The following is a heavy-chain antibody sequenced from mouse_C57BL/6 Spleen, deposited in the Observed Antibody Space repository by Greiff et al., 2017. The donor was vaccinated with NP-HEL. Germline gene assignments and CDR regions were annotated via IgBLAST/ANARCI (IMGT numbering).Heavy chain of an antibody. CDR3: ARHGSRLYYAMDY. D-gene: IGHD1-1*01. J-gene: IGHJ4*01. CDR1: GYTFTSYW. V-gene: IGHV1-52*01. Sequence: QVQLQQPGAELVRPGSSVKLSCKASGYTFTSYWMHWVKQRPIQGLEWIGNIDPSDSATHYNQKFKDKATLTVDKSSSTAYMQLSSLTSEDSAVYYCARHGSRLYYAMDYWGQGTSVTVSS. CDR2: IDPSDSAT.